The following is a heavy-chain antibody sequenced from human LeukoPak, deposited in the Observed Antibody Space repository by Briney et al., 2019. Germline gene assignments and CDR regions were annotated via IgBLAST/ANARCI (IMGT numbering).Heavy chain of an antibody. D-gene: IGHD4-17*01. J-gene: IGHJ3*02. V-gene: IGHV3-48*02. CDR2: ISSSSTI. CDR1: GFTFSSYS. Sequence: GGSLRLSCAASGFTFSSYSMNWVRQAPGKGLEWVSYISSSSTIYYADSVKGRFTISRDNAKNSLYLQMNSLRDEDTAVYYCARLEDTVTIDAFDIWGQGTMVTVSS. CDR3: ARLEDTVTIDAFDI.